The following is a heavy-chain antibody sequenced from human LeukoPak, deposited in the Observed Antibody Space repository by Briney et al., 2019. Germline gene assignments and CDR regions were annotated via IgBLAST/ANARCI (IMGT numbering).Heavy chain of an antibody. CDR3: ARAKGPPYYDFWSGYYFDY. Sequence: ASVKVSCKASGYTFTSYGISWVRQAPGQGLEWMGWISAYNGNTNYAQKLQGRVTMTTDTSTSTAYMELRSLRSDGTAVYYCARAKGPPYYDFWSGYYFDYWGQGTLVTVSS. CDR2: ISAYNGNT. CDR1: GYTFTSYG. J-gene: IGHJ4*02. V-gene: IGHV1-18*01. D-gene: IGHD3-3*01.